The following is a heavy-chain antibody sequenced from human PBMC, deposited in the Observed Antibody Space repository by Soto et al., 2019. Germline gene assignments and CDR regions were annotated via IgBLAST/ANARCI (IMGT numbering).Heavy chain of an antibody. J-gene: IGHJ5*02. CDR1: GGCISTTSYY. Sequence: SETLSLTCTVSGGCISTTSYYWGWLRQPPGKGLEWIASIHYSGSTYYNPSLRSRVTISVDTSRNQFSLKLTAVTAADTAVYYCAKTGYYYDSGSYKWFDPWGQGTLVTVSS. V-gene: IGHV4-39*01. CDR2: IHYSGST. D-gene: IGHD3-10*01. CDR3: AKTGYYYDSGSYKWFDP.